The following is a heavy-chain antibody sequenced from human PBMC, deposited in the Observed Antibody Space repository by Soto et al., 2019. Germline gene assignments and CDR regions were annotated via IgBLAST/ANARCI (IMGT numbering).Heavy chain of an antibody. V-gene: IGHV3-66*01. Sequence: EVQLVESGGGLVQPGGSLRLSCAASGFTVSNNYMNWVRQAPGKGLEWVSVIYSGGDTYYADFVKGRFTISRDNSKNTLSLQMNSLRAEDTAIYYCATHPSSGYWGQGTLVTVSS. CDR3: ATHPSSGY. CDR2: IYSGGDT. J-gene: IGHJ4*02. D-gene: IGHD6-25*01. CDR1: GFTVSNNY.